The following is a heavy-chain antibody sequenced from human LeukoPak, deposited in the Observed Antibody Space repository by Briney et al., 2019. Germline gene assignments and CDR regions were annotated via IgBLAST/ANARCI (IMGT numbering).Heavy chain of an antibody. V-gene: IGHV3-48*02. CDR3: ARDPPDY. CDR1: EFTFSSYS. J-gene: IGHJ4*02. CDR2: ITNSGNSK. Sequence: GGSLRLSCAASEFTFSSYSMNWVRQAPGKGLEWVSYITNSGNSKSYADSVKGRFTISRDNAKDSLYLQMNSLRDEDTAVYYCARDPPDYWGQGTLVTVSS.